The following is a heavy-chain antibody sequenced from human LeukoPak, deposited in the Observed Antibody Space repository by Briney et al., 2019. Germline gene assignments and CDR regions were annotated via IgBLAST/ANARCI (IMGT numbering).Heavy chain of an antibody. CDR2: TWYDGNNK. Sequence: TGGSLRLSCAASGFTFSSYGMHWVRQAPGKGLEWVAVTWYDGNNKDYADSVKGRFTISRDNSKNTVYLQMNSLRAEDTAVYYCARDSSHYYDSSGYLTDYYGMDVWGQGTTVTVSS. D-gene: IGHD3-22*01. V-gene: IGHV3-33*01. J-gene: IGHJ6*02. CDR3: ARDSSHYYDSSGYLTDYYGMDV. CDR1: GFTFSSYG.